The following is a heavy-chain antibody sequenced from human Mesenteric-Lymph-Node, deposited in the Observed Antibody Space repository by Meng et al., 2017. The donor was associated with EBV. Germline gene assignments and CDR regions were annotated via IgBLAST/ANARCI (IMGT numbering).Heavy chain of an antibody. Sequence: QLLLQQCRPALSKPSETPSLTCAIHGGSLGCAYWNWSRQPPGKGLEWIGEIIHGGRPSYNPSLMSRVTISIDTSKNQLSLMLSSLTAADTVVYYCGRRPTGIDYWGQGTLVTVSS. CDR3: GRRPTGIDY. CDR1: GGSLGCAY. CDR2: IIHGGRP. V-gene: IGHV4-34*12. D-gene: IGHD2-8*02. J-gene: IGHJ4*02.